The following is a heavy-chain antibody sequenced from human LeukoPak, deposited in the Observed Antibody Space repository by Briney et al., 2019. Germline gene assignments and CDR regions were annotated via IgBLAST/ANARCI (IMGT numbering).Heavy chain of an antibody. V-gene: IGHV4-59*01. D-gene: IGHD5-18*01. J-gene: IGHJ4*02. CDR1: GGSISSYY. Sequence: SETLSLTCTVSGGSISSYYWSWIRVPPGKGLEWIGYIYYTGATYYNPSLKSRVTISLDTSKNQFSLKLSSVTAADAAVYYCARAGYSYGTGYYFDYWGQGALVTVSS. CDR3: ARAGYSYGTGYYFDY. CDR2: IYYTGAT.